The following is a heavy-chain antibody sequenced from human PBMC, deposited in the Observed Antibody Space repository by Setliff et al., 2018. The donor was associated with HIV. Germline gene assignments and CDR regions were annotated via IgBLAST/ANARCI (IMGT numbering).Heavy chain of an antibody. V-gene: IGHV1-3*01. J-gene: IGHJ1*01. CDR1: GYTFTSYA. CDR3: ARVSGWSGSYPAEYLQH. CDR2: INAGNGNT. D-gene: IGHD1-26*01. Sequence: ASVKVSCKASGYTFTSYAMHWVRQAPGQRLEWMGWINAGNGNTKYSQKFQGRVTITRDTSASTAYMELSSLRSEDTAVYYCARVSGWSGSYPAEYLQHWGQGTLVTVSS.